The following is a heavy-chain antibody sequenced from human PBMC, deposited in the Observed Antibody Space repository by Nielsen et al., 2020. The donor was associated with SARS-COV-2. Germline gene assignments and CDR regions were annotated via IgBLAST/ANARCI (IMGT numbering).Heavy chain of an antibody. CDR2: ISWNSGSI. CDR3: AKGARPGIAAANDY. J-gene: IGHJ4*02. V-gene: IGHV3-9*01. D-gene: IGHD6-13*01. CDR1: GFTFDDYA. Sequence: LKISCAASGFTFDDYAMHWVRQAPGKGLEWVSGISWNSGSIGYADSVKGRFTISRDNAKNSLYLQMNSLRAEDTALYYCAKGARPGIAAANDYWGQGTLVTASS.